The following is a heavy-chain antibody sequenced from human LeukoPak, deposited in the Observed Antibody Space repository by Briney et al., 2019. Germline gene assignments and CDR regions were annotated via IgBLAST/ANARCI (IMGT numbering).Heavy chain of an antibody. CDR2: IYYSGST. CDR1: GGSISSGDYY. Sequence: SETLSLTCTVSGGSISSGDYYWSWIRQPPGKGLEWIAYIYYSGSTYYNPSLKSRVTISVDTSKNQFSLKLSSVTAADTAVYYCARDRTYYGMDVWGQGTTVTVSS. V-gene: IGHV4-30-4*02. J-gene: IGHJ6*02. CDR3: ARDRTYYGMDV. D-gene: IGHD2-8*01.